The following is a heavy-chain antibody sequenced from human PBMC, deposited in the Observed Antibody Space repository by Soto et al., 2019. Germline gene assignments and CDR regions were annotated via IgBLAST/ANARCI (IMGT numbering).Heavy chain of an antibody. CDR2: ISAYNGNT. D-gene: IGHD2-15*01. V-gene: IGHV1-18*01. CDR3: ARGGSQDIVVVVAADYYYYYGMDV. J-gene: IGHJ6*02. Sequence: ASVKVSCKASGYTFTSYGISWVRQAPGQGLEWMGWISAYNGNTNYAQKPQGRVTMTTDTSTSTAYMELRSLRSDDRAVYYCARGGSQDIVVVVAADYYYYYGMDVWG. CDR1: GYTFTSYG.